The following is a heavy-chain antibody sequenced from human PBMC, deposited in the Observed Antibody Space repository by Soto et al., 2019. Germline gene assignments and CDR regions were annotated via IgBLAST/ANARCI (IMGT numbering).Heavy chain of an antibody. CDR2: INYSGST. J-gene: IGHJ5*02. CDR3: ARERRNWFDP. CDR1: GGSISSGDYY. Sequence: SETLSLTCTVSGGSISSGDYYWSWIRQPPGKGLEWIGDINYSGSTNYNPSLKSRVTISVDTSKNQFSLKLSSVTAADTAVYYCARERRNWFDPWGQGTLVTVSS. V-gene: IGHV4-30-4*01.